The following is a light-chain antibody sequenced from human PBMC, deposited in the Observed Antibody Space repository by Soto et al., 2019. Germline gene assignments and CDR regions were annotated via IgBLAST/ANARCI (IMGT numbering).Light chain of an antibody. CDR1: SSNVGSYNH. V-gene: IGLV2-18*02. J-gene: IGLJ1*01. CDR3: SSYTTSSSDA. Sequence: QSVLTQPPSVSGSPGQSVTISCTGTSSNVGSYNHVSWYQQPPGTAPKLILYEVSDRPSGVPDRFSGSKSGNTATLTISGLQADDEADYYCSSYTTSSSDAFGAGTKVTVL. CDR2: EVS.